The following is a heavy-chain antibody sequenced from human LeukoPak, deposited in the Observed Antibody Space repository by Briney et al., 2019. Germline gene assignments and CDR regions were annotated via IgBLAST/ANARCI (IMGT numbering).Heavy chain of an antibody. V-gene: IGHV4-30-2*01. CDR3: ARGFGAGNYYYGWFDP. CDR1: GGSISSGGYY. J-gene: IGHJ5*02. CDR2: IYHSGST. D-gene: IGHD3-10*01. Sequence: KPSETLSLTCTVSGGSISSGGYYWSWIRQPPGKGLEWIGYIYHSGSTYYNPSLKSRVTISVDRSKNQFSLKLSSVTAADTAVYYCARGFGAGNYYYGWFDPWGQGTLVSVSS.